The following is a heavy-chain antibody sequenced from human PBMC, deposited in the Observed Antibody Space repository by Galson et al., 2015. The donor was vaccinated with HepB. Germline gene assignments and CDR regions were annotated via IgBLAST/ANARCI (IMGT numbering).Heavy chain of an antibody. Sequence: SVKVSCKASGGTFSSYAISWVRQAPGQGLEWMGGIIPIFGTANYAQKFQGRVTITADESTSTAYMELSSLRSEDTAVYYCASSDIVATSLTNWFDPWGQGTLVTVSS. CDR3: ASSDIVATSLTNWFDP. V-gene: IGHV1-69*13. D-gene: IGHD5-12*01. CDR2: IIPIFGTA. J-gene: IGHJ5*02. CDR1: GGTFSSYA.